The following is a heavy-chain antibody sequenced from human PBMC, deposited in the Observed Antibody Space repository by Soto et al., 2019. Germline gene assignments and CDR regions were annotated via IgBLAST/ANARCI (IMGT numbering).Heavy chain of an antibody. D-gene: IGHD2-2*01. Sequence: ASETLSLTCAFYGVSFSGYYWSCIRHPPGKGLEWIGEINHSRSTNYNPSLKSRVTISVDTSKNQFSLKLSSVTAADTAVYYCARAPYQLLLNVYFEYWGQGTLVSVSS. CDR3: ARAPYQLLLNVYFEY. V-gene: IGHV4-34*01. J-gene: IGHJ4*02. CDR2: INHSRST. CDR1: GVSFSGYY.